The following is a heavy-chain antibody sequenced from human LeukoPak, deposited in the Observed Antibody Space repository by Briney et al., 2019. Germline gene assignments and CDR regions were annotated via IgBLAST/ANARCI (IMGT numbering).Heavy chain of an antibody. CDR3: ARAPVVTIFGVVIHPPNWFDP. V-gene: IGHV3-30-3*01. CDR1: GFTFSSYA. Sequence: PGRSLRLSCAASGFTFSSYAMHWVRQAPGKGLEWVAVISYDGSNKYYADSVKGRFTISRDNSRNTLYLQMNSLRAEDTAVYYCARAPVVTIFGVVIHPPNWFDPWGQGTLVTVSS. J-gene: IGHJ5*02. CDR2: ISYDGSNK. D-gene: IGHD3-3*01.